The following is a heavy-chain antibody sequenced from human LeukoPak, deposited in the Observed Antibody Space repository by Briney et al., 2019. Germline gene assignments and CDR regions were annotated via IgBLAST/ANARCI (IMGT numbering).Heavy chain of an antibody. CDR2: ISAYNGNT. Sequence: ASVKVSCKASGYTFTSYGISWVRQAPGQGLEWMGWISAYNGNTNYAQKLQGRVTMTTDTSTSTAYMELRSLRSDHTAVYYCARVTGSSWSYYYYYMDVWGKGTTVTASS. CDR3: ARVTGSSWSYYYYYMDV. D-gene: IGHD6-13*01. J-gene: IGHJ6*03. V-gene: IGHV1-18*01. CDR1: GYTFTSYG.